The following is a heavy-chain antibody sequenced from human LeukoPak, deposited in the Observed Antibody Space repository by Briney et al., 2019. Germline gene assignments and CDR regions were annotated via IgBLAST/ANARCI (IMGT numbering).Heavy chain of an antibody. Sequence: GGSLRLSCAASGFTFSSYSMNWVRQAPGKGLEWVSSISSSSSYIYYADSVKGRFTISRDNAKNSQYLQMNSLRAEDTAVYYCASSNGSGSYYNAEIDYWGQGTLVTVSS. J-gene: IGHJ4*02. CDR2: ISSSSSYI. D-gene: IGHD3-10*01. CDR1: GFTFSSYS. CDR3: ASSNGSGSYYNAEIDY. V-gene: IGHV3-21*01.